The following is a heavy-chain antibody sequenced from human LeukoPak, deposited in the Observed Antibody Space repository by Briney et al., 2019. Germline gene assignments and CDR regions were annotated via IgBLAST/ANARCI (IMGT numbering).Heavy chain of an antibody. D-gene: IGHD3-3*01. Sequence: GGSLRLSCSASGFTFSNYAMSWVRQAPGKGLEWVSIITDSDGSTYYADSVKGRFTISRDNSKNTLYLQMNSLRAEDTAVYYCPKIYDFWSGYYFDYWGQGTLVTVSS. V-gene: IGHV3-23*01. J-gene: IGHJ4*02. CDR2: ITDSDGST. CDR1: GFTFSNYA. CDR3: PKIYDFWSGYYFDY.